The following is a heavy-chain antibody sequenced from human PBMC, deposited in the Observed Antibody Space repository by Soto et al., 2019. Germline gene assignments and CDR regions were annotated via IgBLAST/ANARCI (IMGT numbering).Heavy chain of an antibody. Sequence: QVQLVESGGGVVQPGRSLRLSCAASGFTFSSYAMHWVRQAPGKGLEWVAVISYDGSNKYYADSVKGRFTISRDNYENTQYLQRNSLRAEETAVYYCAREGCSGSSCYYRYGQHWGQGTLLTVSS. CDR3: AREGCSGSSCYYRYGQH. CDR2: ISYDGSNK. D-gene: IGHD2-15*01. V-gene: IGHV3-30-3*01. J-gene: IGHJ1*01. CDR1: GFTFSSYA.